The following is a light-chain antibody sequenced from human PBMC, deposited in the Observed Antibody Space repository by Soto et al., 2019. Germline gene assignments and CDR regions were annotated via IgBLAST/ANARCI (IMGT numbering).Light chain of an antibody. V-gene: IGLV2-14*01. CDR1: SSDVGGYNY. CDR3: SSYTSSSTYV. J-gene: IGLJ1*01. Sequence: QSALTQPASLSGSPGQSITISCTGTSSDVGGYNYVSWSQQHPGKAPQLMIYEVSKRPSGVSNRFSGSKSGNTASLTISGLQAEDEADYYCSSYTSSSTYVFGTGTKLTVL. CDR2: EVS.